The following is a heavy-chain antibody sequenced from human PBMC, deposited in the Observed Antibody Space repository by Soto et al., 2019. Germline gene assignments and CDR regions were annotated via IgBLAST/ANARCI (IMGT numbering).Heavy chain of an antibody. D-gene: IGHD2-21*02. CDR2: SYVRGRT. CDR3: ARRTVTAFGSGFDY. CDR1: GASISTDY. V-gene: IGHV4-4*07. Sequence: SETLSLTCIVSGASISTDYWTWIRQSAGQGLEWVAHSYVRGRTNYIPPLSGRATVSVDTSKNQFSLRLNSVTAADTAVYYCARRTVTAFGSGFDYWGQGILVTVSS. J-gene: IGHJ4*02.